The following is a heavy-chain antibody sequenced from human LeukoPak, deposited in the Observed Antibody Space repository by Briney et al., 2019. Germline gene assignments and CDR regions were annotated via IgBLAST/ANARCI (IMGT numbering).Heavy chain of an antibody. CDR3: ARESDYGDYEGSSWFDP. D-gene: IGHD4-17*01. CDR2: IYTSGST. Sequence: SETLSLTCTVSGGSISSYYWSWIRQPARRGLEWIGRIYTSGSTNYNPSLKSRVTMSVDTSKNQFSLKLSSVTAADTAVYYCARESDYGDYEGSSWFDPWGQGTLVTVSS. J-gene: IGHJ5*02. V-gene: IGHV4-4*07. CDR1: GGSISSYY.